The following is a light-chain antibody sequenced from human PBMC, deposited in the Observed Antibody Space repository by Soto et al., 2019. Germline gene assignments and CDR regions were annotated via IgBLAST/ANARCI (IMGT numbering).Light chain of an antibody. CDR1: SSDVGGYNY. Sequence: QSVLTQPASVSGSPGQSITISCTGTSSDVGGYNYVSWYQQHPGKAPKLMIYDVSNRPSGVSNHFSGSKSGNTASLTISGLQAEDEADYYCSSYTRSSTLVFGTGTKLTVL. CDR2: DVS. CDR3: SSYTRSSTLV. J-gene: IGLJ1*01. V-gene: IGLV2-14*01.